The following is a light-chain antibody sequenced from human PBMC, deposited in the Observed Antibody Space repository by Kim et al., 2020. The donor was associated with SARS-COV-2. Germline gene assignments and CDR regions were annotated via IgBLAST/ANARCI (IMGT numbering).Light chain of an antibody. CDR2: QHT. CDR1: KLGDKY. V-gene: IGLV3-1*01. CDR3: QAWDSSTAV. J-gene: IGLJ3*02. Sequence: SYELTQPPSVSVSPGQTASITCSGSKLGDKYAYWYQKKPGQSPILVIYQHTKRPSGISQRFSGSSFGNTATLTISRAQTMDEADYYRQAWDSSTAVFGGG.